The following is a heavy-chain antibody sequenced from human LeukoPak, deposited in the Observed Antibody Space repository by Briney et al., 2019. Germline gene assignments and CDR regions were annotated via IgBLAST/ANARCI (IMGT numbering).Heavy chain of an antibody. CDR2: IYYSGST. CDR1: GGSISSGDYY. D-gene: IGHD6-13*01. V-gene: IGHV4-30-4*08. CDR3: ARETLVYSSLDY. Sequence: SETLSLTCTVSGGSISSGDYYWSWIRQPPGKGLEWIGYIYYSGSTYYNPSLKSRVTISVDTSKNQFSLKLSSVTAADTAVYYCARETLVYSSLDYWGQGTLVTVSS. J-gene: IGHJ4*02.